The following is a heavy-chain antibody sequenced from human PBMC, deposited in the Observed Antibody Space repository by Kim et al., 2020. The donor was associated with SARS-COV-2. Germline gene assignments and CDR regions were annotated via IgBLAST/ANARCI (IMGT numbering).Heavy chain of an antibody. J-gene: IGHJ4*02. CDR3: ARILYGSGSWIDFDY. Sequence: SVKVSCKASGGTFSSYAISWVRQAPGQGLEWMGGIIPIFGTVNYAQKFQGRVTITADESTSTAYMELSSLRSEDTAVYYCARILYGSGSWIDFDYWGQGTLVTVSS. V-gene: IGHV1-69*13. CDR2: IIPIFGTV. D-gene: IGHD3-10*01. CDR1: GGTFSSYA.